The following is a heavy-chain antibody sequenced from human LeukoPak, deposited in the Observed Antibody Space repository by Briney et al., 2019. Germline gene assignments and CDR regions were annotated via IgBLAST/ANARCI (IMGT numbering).Heavy chain of an antibody. CDR1: GGSISSYY. Sequence: SETLSLTCTVSGGSISSYYWSWIRQPPGKGLEWIGYIYYSGSTNYNPSLKSRVTISVDTSKNQFSLKLSSVTAADTAVYYCARQEEWELPIDYWGQGTLVTVSS. CDR2: IYYSGST. V-gene: IGHV4-59*08. J-gene: IGHJ4*02. CDR3: ARQEEWELPIDY. D-gene: IGHD1-26*01.